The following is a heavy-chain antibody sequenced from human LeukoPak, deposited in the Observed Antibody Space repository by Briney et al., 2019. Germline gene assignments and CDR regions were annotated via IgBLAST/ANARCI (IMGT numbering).Heavy chain of an antibody. V-gene: IGHV1-18*01. J-gene: IGHJ4*02. D-gene: IGHD5-12*01. CDR1: GYMFNIYG. CDR3: ARSPPSTGYDRFDT. CDR2: ISAFNGNT. Sequence: GASVKVSCKASGYMFNIYGISWVRQAPGQGLEWMGWISAFNGNTNYARNFQDRVTMTTDTSTSTAYRELTSLRYDDTAVYYCARSPPSTGYDRFDTWGQGTLVTVSS.